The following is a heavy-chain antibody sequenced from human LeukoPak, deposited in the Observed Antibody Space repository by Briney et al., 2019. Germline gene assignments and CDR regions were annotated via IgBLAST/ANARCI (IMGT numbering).Heavy chain of an antibody. J-gene: IGHJ4*02. CDR3: ARDRGYSYGLDY. Sequence: GGSLRLSCAASGFTFSSYSMNWVRQAPGKGLEWVSSISSSSSYIYYADSVKGRFTISRDNAKNSLYPQMNSLRAEDTAVYYCARDRGYSYGLDYWGQGTLVTVSS. V-gene: IGHV3-21*01. D-gene: IGHD5-18*01. CDR1: GFTFSSYS. CDR2: ISSSSSYI.